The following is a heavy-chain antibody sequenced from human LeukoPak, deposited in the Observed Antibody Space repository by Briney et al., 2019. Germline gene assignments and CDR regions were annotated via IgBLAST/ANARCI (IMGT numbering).Heavy chain of an antibody. D-gene: IGHD3-22*01. CDR1: GYTFTSSG. CDR3: ASFYYYDNNPLYYYGMDV. CDR2: INTYNGNT. Sequence: ASVKVSCKASGYTFTSSGISWVRQAPGHGLEWMGWINTYNGNTNYAQKLQGRVTMTTDTPTSTAYMELSSQRSEDTAVYYCASFYYYDNNPLYYYGMDVWGQGTTVTVSS. V-gene: IGHV1-18*01. J-gene: IGHJ6*02.